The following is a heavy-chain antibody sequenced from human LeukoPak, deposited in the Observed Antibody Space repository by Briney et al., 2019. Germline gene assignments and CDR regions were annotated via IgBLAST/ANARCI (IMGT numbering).Heavy chain of an antibody. CDR3: ARSYGMDV. Sequence: PGGSLRLSCAASGFTFSTYWMHWVRQAPGKGPVWVSRINSDGSSTTYADSMKGRFTTSRDNAKSTLYLQMNSLRADDTAVYYCARSYGMDVWGQGTTVTVSS. CDR1: GFTFSTYW. V-gene: IGHV3-74*01. J-gene: IGHJ6*02. CDR2: INSDGSST.